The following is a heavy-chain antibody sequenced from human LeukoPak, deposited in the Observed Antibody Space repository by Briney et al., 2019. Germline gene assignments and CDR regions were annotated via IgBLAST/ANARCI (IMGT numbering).Heavy chain of an antibody. J-gene: IGHJ4*02. CDR3: ARGRELLVDY. D-gene: IGHD1-26*01. Sequence: SGTLSLTCAVSGGSISSYYWSWIRQPPGKGLEWIGYIYYSGSTNYNPSLKSRVTISVDTSKNQFSLKLSSVTAADTAVYYCARGRELLVDYWGQGTLVTVSS. CDR1: GGSISSYY. V-gene: IGHV4-59*08. CDR2: IYYSGST.